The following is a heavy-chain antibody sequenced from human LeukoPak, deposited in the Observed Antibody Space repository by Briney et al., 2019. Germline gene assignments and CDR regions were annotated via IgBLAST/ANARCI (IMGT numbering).Heavy chain of an antibody. CDR2: IYHSGKT. J-gene: IGHJ4*02. V-gene: IGHV4-39*01. CDR3: ARIGSTTVAEPDY. D-gene: IGHD4-23*01. CDR1: GGPIVASDYY. Sequence: PSETLSLTCTVSGGPIVASDYYWGWLRQSPEKGLEWIGNIYHSGKTYYNPSLKSRVSISVDTSKSQFSLNLSSVTAADTAVYYCARIGSTTVAEPDYWGQGTLVTVSS.